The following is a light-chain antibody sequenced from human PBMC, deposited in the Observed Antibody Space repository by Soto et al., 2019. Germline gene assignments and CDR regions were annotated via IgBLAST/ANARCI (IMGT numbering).Light chain of an antibody. CDR3: QQSNNWPYT. CDR1: QSVSDN. CDR2: GAS. J-gene: IGKJ2*01. Sequence: EIVMTQSPATLSLSPGERATLSCRASQSVSDNLAWYHQKPCQAPRLLIYGASTRATGIPARFSGSGSGTEFTLTISRLESEDFAVYYCQQSNNWPYTFGQGTKLDIK. V-gene: IGKV3-15*01.